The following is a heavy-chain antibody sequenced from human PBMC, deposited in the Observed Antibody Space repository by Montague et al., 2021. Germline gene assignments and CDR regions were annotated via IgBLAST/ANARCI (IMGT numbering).Heavy chain of an antibody. V-gene: IGHV4-4*02. CDR1: GDSISSKYF. Sequence: SETLSLTCTVSGDSISSKYFWSWVRQPLGKLPEWIGENYHGTTSYSPSLKGRLTVSMDTSKNQFSLKLSSVTAADTAIYYCAVGSESAWELLHHWGQGILVTVSS. CDR2: NYHGTT. D-gene: IGHD1-26*01. J-gene: IGHJ5*02. CDR3: AVGSESAWELLHH.